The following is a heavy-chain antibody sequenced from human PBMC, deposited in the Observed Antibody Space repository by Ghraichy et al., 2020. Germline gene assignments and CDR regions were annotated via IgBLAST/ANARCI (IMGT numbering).Heavy chain of an antibody. J-gene: IGHJ2*01. CDR1: GYTFTSYY. V-gene: IGHV1-46*01. CDR2: INPSGGST. Sequence: ASVKVSCKASGYTFTSYYMHWVRQAPGQGLEWMGIINPSGGSTSYAQKFQGRVTMTRDTSTSTVYMELSSLRSEDTAVYYCARDLHYYGSGHFGPNPIGLISKNWYFDLWGRGTLVTVSS. CDR3: ARDLHYYGSGHFGPNPIGLISKNWYFDL. D-gene: IGHD3-10*01.